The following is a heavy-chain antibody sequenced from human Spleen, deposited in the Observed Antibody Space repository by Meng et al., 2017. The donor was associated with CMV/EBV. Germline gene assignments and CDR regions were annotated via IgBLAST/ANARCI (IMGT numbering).Heavy chain of an antibody. D-gene: IGHD1-1*01. J-gene: IGHJ4*02. V-gene: IGHV3-30*04. CDR1: GFTFTGYA. CDR2: ISFDGSVK. Sequence: GESLKISCEASGFTFTGYAMHWVRQAPGKGPEWVTNISFDGSVKYYADSVRGRATISRDNSKNTLYLQMDNLRPDDTAVYYCARFPITYNPAGLDSWGQGTLVTVSS. CDR3: ARFPITYNPAGLDS.